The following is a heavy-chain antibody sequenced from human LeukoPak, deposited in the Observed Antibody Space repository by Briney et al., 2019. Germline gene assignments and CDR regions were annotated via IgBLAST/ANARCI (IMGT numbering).Heavy chain of an antibody. Sequence: SETLSLTCTVSGYSISSGYYWGWIRQPPGKGLEWIGSIYHSGSTYYNPSLKSRVTISVDTSKNQFSLKLSSVTAADAAVYYCARISSSSGIDYWGQGTLVTVSS. CDR1: GYSISSGYY. CDR3: ARISSSSGIDY. V-gene: IGHV4-38-2*02. J-gene: IGHJ4*02. CDR2: IYHSGST. D-gene: IGHD6-6*01.